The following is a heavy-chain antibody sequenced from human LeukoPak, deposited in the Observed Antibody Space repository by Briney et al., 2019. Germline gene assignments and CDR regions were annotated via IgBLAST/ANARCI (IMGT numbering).Heavy chain of an antibody. CDR1: GYTFIRNG. D-gene: IGHD2-2*01. Sequence: VASVKVSCKASGYTFIRNGISWVRQAPGQGLEWMGWISAYNGNTNYAQKLQGRVTMTTDTSTSTAYMELRSLRSDDTAVYYCARDFPGVVPAAMPDAFDIWGQGTMVTVSS. CDR2: ISAYNGNT. J-gene: IGHJ3*02. CDR3: ARDFPGVVPAAMPDAFDI. V-gene: IGHV1-18*01.